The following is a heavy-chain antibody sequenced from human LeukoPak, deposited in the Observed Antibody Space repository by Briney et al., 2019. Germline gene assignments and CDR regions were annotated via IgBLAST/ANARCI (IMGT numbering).Heavy chain of an antibody. CDR1: EFTFSSYA. V-gene: IGHV3-23*01. CDR2: ISGSGGST. CDR3: AKGGVIVGPTTDFDY. D-gene: IGHD1-26*01. J-gene: IGHJ4*02. Sequence: GGSLRLSCAASEFTFSSYAMSWVRQAPGKGLEWVSVISGSGGSTYYADSVKGRFIISRDNSKNTLYLKMTSLRAEDTAGYYGAKGGVIVGPTTDFDYWGQGTLVTVSS.